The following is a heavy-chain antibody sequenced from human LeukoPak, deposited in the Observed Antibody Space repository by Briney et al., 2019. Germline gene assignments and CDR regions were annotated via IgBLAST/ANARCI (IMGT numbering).Heavy chain of an antibody. J-gene: IGHJ4*02. D-gene: IGHD3-10*02. Sequence: SETLSLTCTVSGGSISPYYWSWIRQPPGKGLEWLGYIYYSGNAEYKPSLKSRVAMSVDTSKNQFSLRLSSVTAADTAVYYCARSTGSTMFIDYWGQGTLVTVSS. V-gene: IGHV4-59*01. CDR3: ARSTGSTMFIDY. CDR2: IYYSGNA. CDR1: GGSISPYY.